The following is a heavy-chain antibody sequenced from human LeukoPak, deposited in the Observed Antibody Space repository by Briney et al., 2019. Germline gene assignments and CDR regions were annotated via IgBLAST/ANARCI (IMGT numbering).Heavy chain of an antibody. Sequence: GGSLRLSCAASGFTFSSYAMSLVRQAPGKGLEWVSTSSGSGGSTYYADSVKGRFTISRDNSKNTLYVQMNSLRAEDTAVYYCAKVLRVGAISNYYSGMDVWGQGTTATVSS. J-gene: IGHJ6*02. CDR2: SSGSGGST. V-gene: IGHV3-23*01. D-gene: IGHD1-26*01. CDR1: GFTFSSYA. CDR3: AKVLRVGAISNYYSGMDV.